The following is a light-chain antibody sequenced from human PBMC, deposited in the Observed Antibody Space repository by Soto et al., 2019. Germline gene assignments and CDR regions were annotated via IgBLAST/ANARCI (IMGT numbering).Light chain of an antibody. CDR2: GAS. CDR1: QRVSSN. V-gene: IGKV3-15*01. Sequence: IVMTQSPATLSVAPCERATLSCRASQRVSSNVAWYQQKPGQAPRLLLYGASARATGVPARFSGSGSGTDFTLTISRLEPEDFAVYYCQQYGSSGTFGQGTKVDIK. CDR3: QQYGSSGT. J-gene: IGKJ1*01.